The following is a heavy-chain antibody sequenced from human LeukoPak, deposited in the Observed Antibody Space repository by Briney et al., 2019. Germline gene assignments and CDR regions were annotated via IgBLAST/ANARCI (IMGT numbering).Heavy chain of an antibody. D-gene: IGHD3-10*01. CDR3: ARDNIAGSGSSD. V-gene: IGHV3-30-3*01. CDR1: GFTFSRSA. J-gene: IGHJ4*02. Sequence: QSGGSLRLSCTDSGFTFSRSAMHWVRQAPGKGLEWVSVTSYDGVHKYYADSVQGRFTISRDNSKNTLYLQMNSLRVEDTAVYYCARDNIAGSGSSDWGQGTLVTASS. CDR2: TSYDGVHK.